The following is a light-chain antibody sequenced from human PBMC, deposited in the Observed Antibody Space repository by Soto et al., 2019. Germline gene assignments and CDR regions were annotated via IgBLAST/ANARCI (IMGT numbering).Light chain of an antibody. CDR3: LQDYNFPWT. CDR2: GAS. V-gene: IGKV1-6*01. J-gene: IGKJ1*01. Sequence: AIQMTQSPSSLSASVGDRVTITCRASQGIRNDLGWYQQKPGKAPKLLIYGASILRSGVPSRFSGSGSGTEFTLTVSSLQPEAFATYYCLQDYNFPWTFGQGTKVEIK. CDR1: QGIRND.